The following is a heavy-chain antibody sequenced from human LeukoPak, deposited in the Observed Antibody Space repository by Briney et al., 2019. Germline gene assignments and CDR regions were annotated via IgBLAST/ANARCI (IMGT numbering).Heavy chain of an antibody. Sequence: PSETLSLTCTVSGGSISSYYWSWIRQPPGKGLEWIGYIYYSGSTNYNPSLKSRVTISVDTSKNQFSLKLSSVTAADTAVYYCASRSVAHEYYFDCWGQGTLVTVSS. CDR3: ASRSVAHEYYFDC. V-gene: IGHV4-59*01. CDR2: IYYSGST. D-gene: IGHD4-23*01. J-gene: IGHJ4*02. CDR1: GGSISSYY.